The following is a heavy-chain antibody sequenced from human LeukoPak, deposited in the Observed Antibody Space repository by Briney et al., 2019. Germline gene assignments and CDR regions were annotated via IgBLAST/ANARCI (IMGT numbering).Heavy chain of an antibody. Sequence: ASVKVSCKVSGYTLTELSMHWVRQAPGKGPEWMGGFDPEDGETIYAQKFQGRVTMTEDTSTDTAYMELSSLRSEDTAVYYCATDLLGTADAFDIWGQGTMVTVSS. D-gene: IGHD5-18*01. CDR3: ATDLLGTADAFDI. CDR1: GYTLTELS. CDR2: FDPEDGET. V-gene: IGHV1-24*01. J-gene: IGHJ3*02.